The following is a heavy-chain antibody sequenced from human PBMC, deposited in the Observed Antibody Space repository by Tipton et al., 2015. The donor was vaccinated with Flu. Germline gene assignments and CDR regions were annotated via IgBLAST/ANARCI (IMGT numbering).Heavy chain of an antibody. CDR2: ISSSCSTI. CDR1: GFTFSDDY. J-gene: IGHJ6*02. D-gene: IGHD3-3*01. Sequence: SLRLSCAASGFTFSDDYRSWIRQAPGKGLEWVSHISSSCSTINYADSVKGRFTISRDNAKNSLYLQMNSLRAEDTAVYYCARDHPPSIAVLGEITDYFGMDVWGQGTTVTVSS. V-gene: IGHV3-11*01. CDR3: ARDHPPSIAVLGEITDYFGMDV.